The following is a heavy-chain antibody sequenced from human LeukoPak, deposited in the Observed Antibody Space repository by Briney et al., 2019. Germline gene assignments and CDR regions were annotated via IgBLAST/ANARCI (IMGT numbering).Heavy chain of an antibody. V-gene: IGHV3-21*01. CDR3: ASMTAVAGAYNWFDP. CDR2: ISSSSSSI. Sequence: PGGSLRLSCAVSGLTFSSYSMNWGRQAPGKGLEWVSSISSSSSSIYYADSVKGRFTISRDNAKNSLYLQMNSLRAEDTAVYYCASMTAVAGAYNWFDPWGQGTLVTVSS. CDR1: GLTFSSYS. D-gene: IGHD6-19*01. J-gene: IGHJ5*02.